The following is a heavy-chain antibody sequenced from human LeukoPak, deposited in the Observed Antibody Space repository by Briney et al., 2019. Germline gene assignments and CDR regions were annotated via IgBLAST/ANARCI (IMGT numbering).Heavy chain of an antibody. V-gene: IGHV3-7*01. CDR3: ARDNSHWNDGGGYFDY. D-gene: IGHD1-1*01. CDR1: GFTLSNYW. CDR2: IEPDGIER. J-gene: IGHJ4*02. Sequence: GGSLRLSCAASGFTLSNYWMSWVRQAPGKGLEWVANIEPDGIERNYVVSVKGRFTISRDDAKNSLYLQMNSLGAEDTAVYYCARDNSHWNDGGGYFDYWGQGTLVTVSS.